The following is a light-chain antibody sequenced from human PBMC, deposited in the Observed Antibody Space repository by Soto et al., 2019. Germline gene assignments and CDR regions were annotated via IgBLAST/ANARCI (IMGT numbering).Light chain of an antibody. CDR2: KAS. CDR1: QTISSW. Sequence: DIQMTQSPSTLSGSVGDRVTITCRASQTISSWLAWYQQKPGEAPKLLIYKASTLKSGVPSRFSGSGSETEFTLTISRLQPDDFATYFCHSRAFGQGTRLEI. V-gene: IGKV1-5*03. J-gene: IGKJ5*01. CDR3: HSRA.